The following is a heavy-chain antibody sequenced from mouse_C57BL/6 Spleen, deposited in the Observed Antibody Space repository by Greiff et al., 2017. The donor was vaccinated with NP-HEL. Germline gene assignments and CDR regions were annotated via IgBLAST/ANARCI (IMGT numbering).Heavy chain of an antibody. V-gene: IGHV1-52*01. J-gene: IGHJ2*01. Sequence: VQLQQPGAELVRPGSSVKLSCKASGYTFTSYWMHWVKQRPIQGLEWIGNIDPSDSETHYNQKFKDKATLTVDKSSSTAYMPLSNLTSEDSAVYYCARSGDGFDYWGQGTTLTVSS. D-gene: IGHD2-3*01. CDR2: IDPSDSET. CDR3: ARSGDGFDY. CDR1: GYTFTSYW.